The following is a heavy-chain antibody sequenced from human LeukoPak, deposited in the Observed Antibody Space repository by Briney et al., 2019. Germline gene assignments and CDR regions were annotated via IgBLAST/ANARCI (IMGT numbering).Heavy chain of an antibody. D-gene: IGHD1-26*01. CDR3: TRSPIVGATRGDY. CDR1: GYTFTSYG. Sequence: GASVKVSCKASGYTFTSYGISWVRLAPGQGPEWMGWISTYNGDTKYAQKLQGRVSMTTDTSTTTAYMELTNLTSDDTAIYYCTRSPIVGATRGDYWGQGTLVTVSS. V-gene: IGHV1-18*01. J-gene: IGHJ4*02. CDR2: ISTYNGDT.